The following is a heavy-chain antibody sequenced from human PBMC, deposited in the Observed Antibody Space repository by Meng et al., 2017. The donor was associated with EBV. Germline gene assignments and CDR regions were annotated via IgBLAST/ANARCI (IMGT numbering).Heavy chain of an antibody. J-gene: IGHJ4*02. CDR3: ARVRTFGGVTPPDY. V-gene: IGHV1-18*01. CDR2: ISAYNGNT. Sequence: VQLGQSGAEGKKPGASVKVSCKASGYTFTSYGISWVRQAPGQGIEWMRWISAYNGNTNYAQKLQGRVTMTTDTSTSTAYMELRSLRSDDTAVYYCARVRTFGGVTPPDYWGQGTLVTVSS. D-gene: IGHD3-16*01. CDR1: GYTFTSYG.